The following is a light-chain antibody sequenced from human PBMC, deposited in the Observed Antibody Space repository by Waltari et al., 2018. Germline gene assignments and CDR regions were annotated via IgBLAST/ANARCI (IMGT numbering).Light chain of an antibody. CDR3: LQHDSLPYT. V-gene: IGKV1-17*01. CDR2: AAS. J-gene: IGKJ2*01. CDR1: QGIKNY. Sequence: DIQMTQSPSSLSASAGDRVTITCRASQGIKNYLGWYQQKPGKAPKRLIYAASTLEIGVPSRFSGSGYGTDFTLTISSLQPEDFATYFCLQHDSLPYTFGQGTKVEIK.